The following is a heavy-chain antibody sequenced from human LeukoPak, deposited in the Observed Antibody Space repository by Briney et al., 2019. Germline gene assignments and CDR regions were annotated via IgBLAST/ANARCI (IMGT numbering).Heavy chain of an antibody. Sequence: SETLSLTCTVSGGSISSYYWSWIRQPAGKGLEWIGRIYTSGSTNYNPSLKSRVTMSVDTSKNQFSLKLSSATAADTAVYYCARDFAVAGYFDYWGQGTLVTVSS. J-gene: IGHJ4*02. CDR3: ARDFAVAGYFDY. V-gene: IGHV4-4*07. CDR2: IYTSGST. D-gene: IGHD6-19*01. CDR1: GGSISSYY.